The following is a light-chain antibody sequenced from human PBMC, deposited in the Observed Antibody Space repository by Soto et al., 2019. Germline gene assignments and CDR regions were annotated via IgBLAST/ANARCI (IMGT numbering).Light chain of an antibody. V-gene: IGKV1-5*03. CDR3: QQYNSYSWT. J-gene: IGKJ1*01. CDR1: QSINIW. CDR2: RAS. Sequence: DIQMTQSPSTLSASVGDRVTITCRASQSINIWLAWYQQKPGKAPKLLIYRASSLDSGVPSRFSGSGSETEFTLTINGLQPDDFATYYCQQYNSYSWTFGQGTKVEIK.